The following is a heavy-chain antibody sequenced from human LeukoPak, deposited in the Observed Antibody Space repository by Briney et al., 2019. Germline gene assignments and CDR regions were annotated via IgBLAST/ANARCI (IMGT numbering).Heavy chain of an antibody. Sequence: GGSLRLSCAASGFTFSSYAMSWVRQAPGKGLEWVSAISGSGGSTYYADSVEGRFTISRDNSKNTLYLQMNSLRAEDTAVYYCAKPPGYCSSTSCFRTPFDYWGQGTLVTVSS. V-gene: IGHV3-23*01. CDR2: ISGSGGST. CDR1: GFTFSSYA. J-gene: IGHJ4*02. D-gene: IGHD2-2*01. CDR3: AKPPGYCSSTSCFRTPFDY.